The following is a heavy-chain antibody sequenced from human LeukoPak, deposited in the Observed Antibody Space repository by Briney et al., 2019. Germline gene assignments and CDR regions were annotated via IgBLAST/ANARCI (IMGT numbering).Heavy chain of an antibody. V-gene: IGHV4-4*07. CDR3: ARYVIWFGDNYFDY. CDR2: IYTSGST. CDR1: GGSISSYY. Sequence: SETLSLTCTVSGGSISSYYWSWIRQPAGKGLEWIGRIYTSGSTNYNPSLKSRVTMSVDTSKNQFSLKLSSVTAADTAVYYCARYVIWFGDNYFDYWGQGTLVTVSS. D-gene: IGHD3-10*01. J-gene: IGHJ4*02.